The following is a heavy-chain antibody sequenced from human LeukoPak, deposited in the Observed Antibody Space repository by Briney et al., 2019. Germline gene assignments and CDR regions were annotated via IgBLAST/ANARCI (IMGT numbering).Heavy chain of an antibody. V-gene: IGHV3-30*18. J-gene: IGHJ4*02. CDR1: GFTSSIYG. CDR3: AKKFPGAVTNGFDY. CDR2: ISYDGSNI. D-gene: IGHD4-17*01. Sequence: GGSLRVSCADSGFTSSIYGLYWVRQAPGKGLEWVAVISYDGSNIYYADSVKGRFTISRDNSKNTLYLQMNSLRPEDTAVYYCAKKFPGAVTNGFDYWGQGTLVTVSS.